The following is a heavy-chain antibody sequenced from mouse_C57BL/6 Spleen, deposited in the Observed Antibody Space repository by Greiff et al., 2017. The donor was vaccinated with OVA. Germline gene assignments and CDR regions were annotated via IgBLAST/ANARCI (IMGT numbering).Heavy chain of an antibody. V-gene: IGHV2-2*01. CDR3: ARNLGYDYDGEPGFAY. CDR2: IWSGGST. D-gene: IGHD2-4*01. Sequence: VKLMESGPGLVQPSQSLSITCTVSGFSLPSYGVHWVRQSPGKGLEWLGVIWSGGSTDYNAALISRLSNSKDNSKRQVFFKMNSLQADDTAIYYCARNLGYDYDGEPGFAYWGQGTLVTVSA. J-gene: IGHJ3*01. CDR1: GFSLPSYG.